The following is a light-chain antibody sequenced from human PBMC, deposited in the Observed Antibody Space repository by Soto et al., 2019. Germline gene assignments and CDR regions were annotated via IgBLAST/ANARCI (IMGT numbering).Light chain of an antibody. CDR3: MSYAGSNTYV. J-gene: IGLJ1*01. V-gene: IGLV2-8*01. Sequence: QSVLTQPPSASGSPGQSDTIPCTGTKNDIGVYAFVSWYQHHPGKAPPLIIYEVVQPHSEVPDRFSGSQSGNTACLTVSWLLPAGEADYFCMSYAGSNTYVFGSGTKVTVL. CDR1: KNDIGVYAF. CDR2: EVV.